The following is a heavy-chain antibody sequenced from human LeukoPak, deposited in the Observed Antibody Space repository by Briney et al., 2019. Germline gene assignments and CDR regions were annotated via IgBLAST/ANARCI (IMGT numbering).Heavy chain of an antibody. J-gene: IGHJ4*02. CDR1: GXTLSRFA. Sequence: PGGSLRLSCTSSGXTLSRFAMHWVRQAPGKGLEWLGHMSDDGSEKHYVDSVRGRFTISRDPSKNTLYLEMTSLRTEDTAVYYCAREADSGYYRTVDYWGQGTMVTVS. V-gene: IGHV3-30-3*01. CDR3: AREADSGYYRTVDY. CDR2: MSDDGSEK. D-gene: IGHD2-15*01.